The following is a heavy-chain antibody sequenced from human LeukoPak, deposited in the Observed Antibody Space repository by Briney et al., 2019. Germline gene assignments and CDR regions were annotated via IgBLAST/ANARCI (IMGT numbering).Heavy chain of an antibody. Sequence: GGSLRLSCAASGFTVITNDMTWVRQAPGKGLEWVSFLYSDGNTKYSDSAQDRFTISRNNSKKTLYLEMNSLSPDETAVYYCARGVEPLAANTLAYWGQGTLVTVSS. D-gene: IGHD1-14*01. CDR1: GFTVITND. CDR2: LYSDGNT. CDR3: ARGVEPLAANTLAY. V-gene: IGHV3-53*01. J-gene: IGHJ4*02.